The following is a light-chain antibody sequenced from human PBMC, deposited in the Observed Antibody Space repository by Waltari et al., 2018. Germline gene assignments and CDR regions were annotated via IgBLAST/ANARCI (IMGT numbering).Light chain of an antibody. CDR3: AAWDDSMNGQVV. CDR1: SSNIGSNT. V-gene: IGLV1-44*01. J-gene: IGLJ3*02. Sequence: QSVLTQPPSASGTPGQRVIISCAGGSSNIGSNTVNWYQQFPGTAPKLLIHTTDKRPSGVPDRFSASKAGTSASLAISGLQSEDEADYYWAAWDDSMNGQVVFGGGTKVTVL. CDR2: TTD.